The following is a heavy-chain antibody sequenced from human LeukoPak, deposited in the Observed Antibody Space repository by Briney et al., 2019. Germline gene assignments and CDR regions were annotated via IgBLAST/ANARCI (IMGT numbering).Heavy chain of an antibody. V-gene: IGHV1-2*02. J-gene: IGHJ4*02. Sequence: ASVKVSCKASGYTFTGYYMHWVRQAPGQGLEWMGWINPNSGGTNYAQKFQGRVTMTRDTSISTAYMELSRLRSDDTAVYYCARIFFPYSQLDYWGQGTLVTVSS. CDR3: ARIFFPYSQLDY. CDR2: INPNSGGT. CDR1: GYTFTGYY. D-gene: IGHD5-12*01.